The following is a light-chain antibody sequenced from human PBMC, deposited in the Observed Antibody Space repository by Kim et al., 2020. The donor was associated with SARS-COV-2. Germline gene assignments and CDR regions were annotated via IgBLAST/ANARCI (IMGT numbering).Light chain of an antibody. CDR1: QGINNY. CDR3: QKYNSAPWT. CDR2: AAS. V-gene: IGKV1-27*01. J-gene: IGKJ1*01. Sequence: ASVADRVTLTCLAPQGINNYLAWYPQIPGKAPKLLIYAASTLQSGVPSRFSGSGFGTDFTLTISSLQPEDGAFYYCQKYNSAPWTFGRGTKVDIK.